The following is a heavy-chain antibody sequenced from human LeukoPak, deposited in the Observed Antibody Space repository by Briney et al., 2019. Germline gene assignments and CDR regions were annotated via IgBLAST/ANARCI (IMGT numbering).Heavy chain of an antibody. Sequence: QTLSPTCAISGDSVSSNSAAWNWIRQSPSRGLEWLGRTYYRSKWYNDYAVSVKSRITINPDTSKNQFSLQLNSVTPEDTAVYYCARDREAPTYYYDSSGYPNWFDPWGQGTLVTVSS. CDR3: ARDREAPTYYYDSSGYPNWFDP. CDR1: GDSVSSNSAA. J-gene: IGHJ5*02. D-gene: IGHD3-22*01. CDR2: TYYRSKWYN. V-gene: IGHV6-1*01.